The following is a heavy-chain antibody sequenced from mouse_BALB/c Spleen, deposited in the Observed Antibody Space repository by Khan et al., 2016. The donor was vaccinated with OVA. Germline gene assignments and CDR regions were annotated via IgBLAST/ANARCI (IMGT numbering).Heavy chain of an antibody. Sequence: VQLKQSGPELVKPGASVKISCKASGYSFTGYFMHWVMQSHGKSLEWIGRINPHFGETFYNQKFLDKATLTVDESSNTAHMELRSLASEDSAVYYCARIYGSDFDYWGQGTTLTVSS. CDR2: INPHFGET. D-gene: IGHD1-1*01. V-gene: IGHV1-20*02. J-gene: IGHJ2*01. CDR1: GYSFTGYF. CDR3: ARIYGSDFDY.